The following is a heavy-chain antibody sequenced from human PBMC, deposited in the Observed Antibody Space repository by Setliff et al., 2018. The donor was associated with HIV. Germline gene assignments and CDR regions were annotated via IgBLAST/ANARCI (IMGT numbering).Heavy chain of an antibody. V-gene: IGHV3-66*02. Sequence: GGSLRLSCAASGFSFSIYEMNCVRQAPGKGLEWVTVMYKGGKTYYADFVKGRFTIARDDSENTVSLQMTNLGTGDTATYYCAKGGYGGAYYVAGYWGQGTLVTVSS. D-gene: IGHD5-18*01. CDR3: AKGGYGGAYYVAGY. CDR2: MYKGGKT. J-gene: IGHJ4*02. CDR1: GFSFSIYE.